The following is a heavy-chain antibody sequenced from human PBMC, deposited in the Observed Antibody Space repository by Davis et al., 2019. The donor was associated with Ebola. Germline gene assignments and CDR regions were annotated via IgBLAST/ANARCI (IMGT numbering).Heavy chain of an antibody. Sequence: SETLSLTCTVSGGSISSYYWSWIRQPPGKGLEWIGYIYYSGSTNYNPSLKSRVTISVDTSKNQFSLKLSSVTAADTAVYYCAKASSSPLTRAFDVWGRGAMVTVSS. CDR1: GGSISSYY. J-gene: IGHJ3*01. V-gene: IGHV4-59*01. CDR2: IYYSGST. CDR3: AKASSSPLTRAFDV.